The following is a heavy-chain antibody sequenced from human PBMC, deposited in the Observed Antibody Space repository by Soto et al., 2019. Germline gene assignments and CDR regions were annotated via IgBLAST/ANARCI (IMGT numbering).Heavy chain of an antibody. Sequence: QVHLVQSGAEVKKPGASVKVSCKGSGYTFTSYGITWVRQAPGQGLEWMGWISAHNGNTDYAQKLQGRVTVTRDTSTSTAYMGLRVLRSEGTAVYYWARGRYGDYWGQGALVTVSP. D-gene: IGHD1-1*01. J-gene: IGHJ4*02. CDR2: ISAHNGNT. CDR3: ARGRYGDY. V-gene: IGHV1-18*01. CDR1: GYTFTSYG.